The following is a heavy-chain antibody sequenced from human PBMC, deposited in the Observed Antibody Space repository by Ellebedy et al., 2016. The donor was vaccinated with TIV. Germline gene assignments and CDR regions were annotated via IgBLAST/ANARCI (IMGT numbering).Heavy chain of an antibody. D-gene: IGHD6-6*01. J-gene: IGHJ6*02. Sequence: GESLKISCAASGFTFSRYAMSSVRQAPGKGLEWVSAITGTGGSTYYADSVKGRFTISRDNSKNTLYLQMNSLRAEDTAVYYCAKGRSSVPYYYGMDVWGQGTTVTVSS. V-gene: IGHV3-23*01. CDR2: ITGTGGST. CDR1: GFTFSRYA. CDR3: AKGRSSVPYYYGMDV.